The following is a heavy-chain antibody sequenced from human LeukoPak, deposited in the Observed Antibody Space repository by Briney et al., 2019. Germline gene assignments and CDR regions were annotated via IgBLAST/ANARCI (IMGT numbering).Heavy chain of an antibody. CDR3: ATSPSLVVPAAIASDAFDI. Sequence: ASVKVSCKVSGYTLTELSMHWVRQAPGKGLEWMGGFDPEDGETIYAQKFQGRVTMTEDTSTDTAYMELSSLRSEDTAVYYCATSPSLVVPAAIASDAFDIWGQGTMVTVSS. D-gene: IGHD2-2*01. CDR1: GYTLTELS. J-gene: IGHJ3*02. CDR2: FDPEDGET. V-gene: IGHV1-24*01.